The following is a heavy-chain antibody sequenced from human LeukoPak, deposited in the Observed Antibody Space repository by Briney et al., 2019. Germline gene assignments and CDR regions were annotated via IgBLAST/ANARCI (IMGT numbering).Heavy chain of an antibody. D-gene: IGHD2-21*01. V-gene: IGHV3-66*02. CDR2: IYSGGST. Sequence: GGSLRLSCAASGFTVSSNYMSWVRQAPGKGLEWVSVIYSGGSTYYADSVKGRFTISRDNSKNTLYLQMNSLRAEDTAVYYCARDLFRMGWFDPRGQGTLVTVSS. CDR1: GFTVSSNY. CDR3: ARDLFRMGWFDP. J-gene: IGHJ5*02.